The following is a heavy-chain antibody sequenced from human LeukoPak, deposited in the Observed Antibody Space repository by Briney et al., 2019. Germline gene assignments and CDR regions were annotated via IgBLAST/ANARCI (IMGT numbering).Heavy chain of an antibody. Sequence: PGESLKISCKGSGYSFTTYWIGWVRQMPGKGLELMGITYPGDSETRYSPSFQGQVTISADKSISTAYLQWSSLKASDTAMYYCARRYYYGSGSYLYYFDYWGQGTLVTVSS. CDR3: ARRYYYGSGSYLYYFDY. V-gene: IGHV5-51*01. CDR2: TYPGDSET. CDR1: GYSFTTYW. J-gene: IGHJ4*02. D-gene: IGHD3-10*01.